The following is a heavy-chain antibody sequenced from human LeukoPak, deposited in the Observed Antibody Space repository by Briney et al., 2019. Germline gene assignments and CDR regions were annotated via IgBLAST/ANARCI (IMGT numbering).Heavy chain of an antibody. CDR3: AKVCTVTTCSDY. V-gene: IGHV3-30*02. Sequence: PGGSLRLSCAASGFTFSDYYVSWIRQAPGKGLEWVAFIRYDGSNKYYADSVKGRFTISRDNSKNTLYLQMNSLRAEDTAVYYCAKVCTVTTCSDYWGQGTLVTVSS. J-gene: IGHJ4*02. D-gene: IGHD4-11*01. CDR1: GFTFSDYY. CDR2: IRYDGSNK.